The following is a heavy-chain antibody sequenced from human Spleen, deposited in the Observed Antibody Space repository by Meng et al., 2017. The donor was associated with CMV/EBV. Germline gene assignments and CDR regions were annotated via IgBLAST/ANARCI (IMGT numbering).Heavy chain of an antibody. Sequence: GRLVGAWGGLVKPGGSLRLSCAASGFTFSDYYMSWIRQAPGKGLEWVSYISSSSSYTNYADSVKGRFTISRDNAKNTLYLQMGSLRAEDMAVYYCARDGGVGATLYYFDYWGQGTLVTVSS. CDR1: GFTFSDYY. J-gene: IGHJ4*02. D-gene: IGHD1-26*01. V-gene: IGHV3-11*06. CDR3: ARDGGVGATLYYFDY. CDR2: ISSSSSYT.